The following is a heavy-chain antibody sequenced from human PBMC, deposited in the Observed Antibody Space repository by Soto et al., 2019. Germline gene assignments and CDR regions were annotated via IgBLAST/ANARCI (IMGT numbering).Heavy chain of an antibody. V-gene: IGHV3-30*04. Sequence: GGSLRLSCAASGFTFSSYAMHWVRQAPGKGLEWVAVISYDGSNKYYADSVKGRFTISRDNSKNTLYLQMNSLRAEDTAVYYCARPPRGDDYYYYYMDVWGKGTTVTVSS. J-gene: IGHJ6*03. CDR3: ARPPRGDDYYYYYMDV. CDR2: ISYDGSNK. CDR1: GFTFSSYA.